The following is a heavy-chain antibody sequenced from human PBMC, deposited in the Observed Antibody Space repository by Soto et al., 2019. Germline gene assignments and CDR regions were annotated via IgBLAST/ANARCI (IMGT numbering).Heavy chain of an antibody. CDR3: ARLGHPGH. CDR1: GGSLRNSV. CDR2: VIPILSTA. Sequence: QVQLVQSGAEVKKPGSSVKVSCTASGGSLRNSVISWVRQAPAQRLEGMGGVIPILSTANYAQKFQGRVTMTADEATSTAYMDLSSLSPDDTAVYYCARLGHPGHWGPGTLVIVSS. V-gene: IGHV1-69*01. J-gene: IGHJ4*02.